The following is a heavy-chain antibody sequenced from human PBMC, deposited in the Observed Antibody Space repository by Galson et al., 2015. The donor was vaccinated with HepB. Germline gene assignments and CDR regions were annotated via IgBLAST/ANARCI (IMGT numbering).Heavy chain of an antibody. D-gene: IGHD2-15*01. J-gene: IGHJ6*02. V-gene: IGHV1-69*13. CDR1: GGTFSSYA. Sequence: SVKVSCKASGGTFSSYAISWVRQAPGQGLEWMGGIIPIFGTANYAQKFQGRVTITADESTSTAYMELSSLRSEDTAVYYCARYCSGGSCYYNYYYYGMDVWGQGTTVTVSS. CDR2: IIPIFGTA. CDR3: ARYCSGGSCYYNYYYYGMDV.